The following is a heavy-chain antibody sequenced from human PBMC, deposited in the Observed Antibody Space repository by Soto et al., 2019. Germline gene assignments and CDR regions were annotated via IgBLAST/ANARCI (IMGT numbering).Heavy chain of an antibody. J-gene: IGHJ4*02. V-gene: IGHV4-59*01. CDR3: ASGYSGYPFDY. CDR1: GGSIGSYY. Sequence: SETLSLTCTVSGGSIGSYYWSWIRQPPGKGLEWIGYIYYSGSTNYNPSLKSRVTISVDTSKNQFSLKLSSVTAADTAVYYCASGYSGYPFDYWGQGTLVTVS. D-gene: IGHD5-12*01. CDR2: IYYSGST.